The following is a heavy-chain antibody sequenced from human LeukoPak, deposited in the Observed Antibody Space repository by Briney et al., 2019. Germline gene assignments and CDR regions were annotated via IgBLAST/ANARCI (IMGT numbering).Heavy chain of an antibody. Sequence: GGSLRLSCAASGFTFSSYEMNWVRQAPGKGLDWVSYISNGGTTIYYADSVKGRFTISRDNAKNSLYLQMNSLKAEDTAVYYCARDHSTVTTWVDYWGQGTLVTVSS. CDR1: GFTFSSYE. D-gene: IGHD4-17*01. CDR3: ARDHSTVTTWVDY. V-gene: IGHV3-48*03. J-gene: IGHJ4*02. CDR2: ISNGGTTI.